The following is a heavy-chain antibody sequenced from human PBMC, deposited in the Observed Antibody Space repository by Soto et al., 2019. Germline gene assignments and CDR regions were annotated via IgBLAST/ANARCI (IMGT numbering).Heavy chain of an antibody. Sequence: PGGSLRLSCAASGFTFTRYSMNWVRQAPGRGLEWVSSISSTTNYIYYADSMKGRFTVSRDNAKNSVYLEMNSLSAEDTAVYYCARESEDLTSNFDYWGQGTLVTVSS. V-gene: IGHV3-21*01. CDR2: ISSTTNYI. CDR3: ARESEDLTSNFDY. J-gene: IGHJ4*02. CDR1: GFTFTRYS.